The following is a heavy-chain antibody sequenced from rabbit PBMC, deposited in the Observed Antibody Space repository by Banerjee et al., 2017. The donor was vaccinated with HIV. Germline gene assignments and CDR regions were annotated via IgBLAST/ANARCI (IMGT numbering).Heavy chain of an antibody. J-gene: IGHJ2*01. CDR3: ARGGYGGAGYGDGFDP. V-gene: IGHV1S40*01. D-gene: IGHD4-2*01. CDR1: GIDFSSNY. Sequence: QSLEESGGDLVKPGASLTLTCTASGIDFSSNYMCWVRQAPGKGLEWIACIYTSSGSTWYASWVNGRFTISKTSSTTVTLQMTSLTVADTATYFCARGGYGGAGYGDGFDPWGPGTLVTVS. CDR2: IYTSSGST.